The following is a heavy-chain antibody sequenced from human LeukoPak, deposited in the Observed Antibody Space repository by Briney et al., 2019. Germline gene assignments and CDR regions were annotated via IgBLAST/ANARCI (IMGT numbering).Heavy chain of an antibody. CDR1: GYTFTGYY. CDR3: AGLSYSSSGPMDV. CDR2: INPNSGGT. J-gene: IGHJ6*04. Sequence: ASVKVSCKASGYTFTGYYMHWVRQAPGQGLEWMGWINPNSGGTNYAQKFQGRVTMTRDTSISTAYMELSRLRSDDTAVYYCAGLSYSSSGPMDVWGKGTTVTVSS. D-gene: IGHD6-6*01. V-gene: IGHV1-2*02.